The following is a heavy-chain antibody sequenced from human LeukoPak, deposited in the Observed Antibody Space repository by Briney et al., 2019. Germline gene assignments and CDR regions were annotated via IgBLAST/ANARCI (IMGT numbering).Heavy chain of an antibody. D-gene: IGHD6-13*01. CDR1: GGSFSGYY. Sequence: PSETLSLTCAVYGGSFSGYYWSWIRQPPGKGLEWIGEINHSGSTNYNPSLKSRVTISVDTSENQFSLKLSSVTAADTAVYYCARGKYSSSWYGIFSRWFDPWGQGTLVTVSS. CDR3: ARGKYSSSWYGIFSRWFDP. V-gene: IGHV4-34*01. CDR2: INHSGST. J-gene: IGHJ5*02.